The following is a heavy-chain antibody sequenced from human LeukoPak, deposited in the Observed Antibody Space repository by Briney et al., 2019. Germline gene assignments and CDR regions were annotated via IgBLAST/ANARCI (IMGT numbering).Heavy chain of an antibody. D-gene: IGHD3-3*02. CDR1: GFTVSSNY. Sequence: GGSLRLSCAASGFTVSSNYMSWVRQAPGKGLEWVSLIYSGGSTYYADSVKGRFTISRDNSKNTLYLQMNSLRAEDTAVYYCAKDVSRVLDYWGQGTLVTVSS. CDR2: IYSGGST. J-gene: IGHJ4*02. CDR3: AKDVSRVLDY. V-gene: IGHV3-66*02.